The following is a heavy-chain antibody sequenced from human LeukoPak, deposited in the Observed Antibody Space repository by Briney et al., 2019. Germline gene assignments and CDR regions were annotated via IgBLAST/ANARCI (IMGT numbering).Heavy chain of an antibody. V-gene: IGHV3-23*01. CDR3: AKDRSSSSGAGDY. J-gene: IGHJ4*02. Sequence: TGGSLRLSCAASGFTFSSYAMSWVRQAPGKGLEWVSAISGSGGSTYYADSVKGRFTISRDNSKNTLYLQMNSLRAEDTAVYYCAKDRSSSSGAGDYWGQGTLVTVSS. CDR2: ISGSGGST. CDR1: GFTFSSYA. D-gene: IGHD6-6*01.